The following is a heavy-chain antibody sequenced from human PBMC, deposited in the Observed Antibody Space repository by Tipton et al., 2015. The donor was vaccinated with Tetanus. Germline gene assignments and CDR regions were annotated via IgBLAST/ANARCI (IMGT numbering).Heavy chain of an antibody. Sequence: LRLSCAVYGASFSDYYWSWIRQAPGKGLEWIGEINHSGSTNHNPSLKSRVSISIDTSQNQFSLRLTSVTAADTAVYFCARNVYTVTNDAFDIWGHGTLVNVSS. CDR2: INHSGST. D-gene: IGHD4-11*01. V-gene: IGHV4-34*01. J-gene: IGHJ3*02. CDR3: ARNVYTVTNDAFDI. CDR1: GASFSDYY.